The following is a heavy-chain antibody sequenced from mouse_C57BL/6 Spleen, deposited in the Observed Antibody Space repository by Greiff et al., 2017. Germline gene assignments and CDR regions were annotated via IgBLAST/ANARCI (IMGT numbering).Heavy chain of an antibody. CDR2: IYPGDGDT. J-gene: IGHJ1*03. V-gene: IGHV1-80*01. CDR1: GYAFSSYW. D-gene: IGHD1-1*01. CDR3: ATGGSSASYWYFDV. Sequence: QVHVKQSGAELVKPGASVKISCKASGYAFSSYWMNWVKQRPGKGLEWIGQIYPGDGDTNYNGKFKGKATLTADKSSSTAYMQLSSLTSEDSAVYFCATGGSSASYWYFDVWGTGTTVTVSS.